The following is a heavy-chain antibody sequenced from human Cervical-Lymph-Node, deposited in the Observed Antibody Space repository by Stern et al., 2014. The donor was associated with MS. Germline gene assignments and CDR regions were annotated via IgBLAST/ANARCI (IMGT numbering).Heavy chain of an antibody. Sequence: VQLEESGPGLVKPSETLSLTCTVSGDSISTYHWSWIRQSPGKGLEWIGYIYYIGSTNYNPSLKSRVTMSIDRSTNRFSLKLTSVTAADTAVYYCARGPPSGSSWAYYFDLWGQGALVTVSS. V-gene: IGHV4-59*01. D-gene: IGHD6-6*01. J-gene: IGHJ4*02. CDR2: IYYIGST. CDR3: ARGPPSGSSWAYYFDL. CDR1: GDSISTYH.